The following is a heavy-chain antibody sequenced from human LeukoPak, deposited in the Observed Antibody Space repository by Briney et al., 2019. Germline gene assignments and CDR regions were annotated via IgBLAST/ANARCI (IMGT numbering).Heavy chain of an antibody. D-gene: IGHD3-22*01. CDR3: AHRRGYYDSSGYDYFDY. CDR1: GFSLSTSGVG. V-gene: IGHV2-5*01. CDR2: IYWNDDK. Sequence: ESGPTLVNPTQTLTLTCTFSGFSLSTSGVGVGWIRQPPGKALEWLALIYWNDDKRYSPSLKSRLTITKDTSKNQVVLTMTNMDPVDTATYYCAHRRGYYDSSGYDYFDYWRQGTLVTVSS. J-gene: IGHJ4*02.